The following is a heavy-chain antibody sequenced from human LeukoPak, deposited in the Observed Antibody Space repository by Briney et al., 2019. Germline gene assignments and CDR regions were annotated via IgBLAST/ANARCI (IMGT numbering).Heavy chain of an antibody. Sequence: GGSLRLSCAASGFTFSSYAMHWVRQAPGKGLEWVALISYDGSNENYADSVKGRFTISRDNSKNTLYLQMNSLRAEDTAVYYCAKDPSSYYYDGSGYYPGYWGQGTLVTVSS. D-gene: IGHD3-22*01. CDR2: ISYDGSNE. J-gene: IGHJ4*02. CDR1: GFTFSSYA. CDR3: AKDPSSYYYDGSGYYPGY. V-gene: IGHV3-30*04.